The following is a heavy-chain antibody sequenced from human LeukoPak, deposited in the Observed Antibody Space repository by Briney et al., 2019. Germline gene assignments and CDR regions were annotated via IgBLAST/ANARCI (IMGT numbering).Heavy chain of an antibody. CDR3: ARGVGGNFPPFDY. CDR1: GYTFTSYG. CDR2: INPSGGST. Sequence: GASVKVSCKASGYTFTSYGISWVRQAPGQGLEWMGIINPSGGSTSYAQKFQGRVTMTRDTSTSTVYMELSSLRSEDTAVYYCARGVGGNFPPFDYWGQGTLVTVSS. V-gene: IGHV1-46*01. D-gene: IGHD4-23*01. J-gene: IGHJ4*02.